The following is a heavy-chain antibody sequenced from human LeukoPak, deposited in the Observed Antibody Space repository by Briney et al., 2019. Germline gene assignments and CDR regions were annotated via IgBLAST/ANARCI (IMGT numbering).Heavy chain of an antibody. CDR2: LSYDGSNK. CDR1: GFTFSSYG. CDR3: ARSDYSGSGSLVY. D-gene: IGHD3-10*01. Sequence: GGSLRLSCAASGFTFSSYGMHWVRQAPGKGLEWVAVLSYDGSNKYYADSVKGRFTISRDNSKDTLYLQINSLRAEDTAVYYCARSDYSGSGSLVYWGQRTLVTVS. V-gene: IGHV3-30*03. J-gene: IGHJ4*02.